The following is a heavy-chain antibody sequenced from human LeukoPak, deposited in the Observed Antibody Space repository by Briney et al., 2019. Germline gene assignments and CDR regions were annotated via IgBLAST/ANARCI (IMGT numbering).Heavy chain of an antibody. J-gene: IGHJ3*02. CDR1: GYTFTSYG. CDR3: ARGGEPYRNGAFDI. D-gene: IGHD3-10*01. V-gene: IGHV1-18*01. Sequence: ASVKVSCKASGYTFTSYGITWVRQAPGQGLEWMGWISAYNGNTNYALKLQGRVTMTTDTSTSTAYMELRSLRSDDTAVFYCARGGEPYRNGAFDIWGQGTMVTVSS. CDR2: ISAYNGNT.